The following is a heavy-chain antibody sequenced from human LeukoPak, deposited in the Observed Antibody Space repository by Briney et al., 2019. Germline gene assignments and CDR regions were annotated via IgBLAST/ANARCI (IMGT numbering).Heavy chain of an antibody. CDR2: INRDGRST. Sequence: PGGSLRLSCAASGFTFSSDWMHWVRQAPGKGLVWVSRINRDGRSTTYADSVKGRFTISRDNAKSTLYLQMNSLRAEDTAVYYCARHPYDILTGPSFDYWGQGTLVTVSS. CDR3: ARHPYDILTGPSFDY. V-gene: IGHV3-74*01. D-gene: IGHD3-9*01. J-gene: IGHJ4*02. CDR1: GFTFSSDW.